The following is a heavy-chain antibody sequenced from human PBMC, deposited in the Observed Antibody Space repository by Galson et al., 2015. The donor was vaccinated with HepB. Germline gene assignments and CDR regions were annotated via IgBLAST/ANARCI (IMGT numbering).Heavy chain of an antibody. Sequence: SLRLSCAASGFTFSGYGMHWVRQAPGKGLEWVSYISSSSSTIYYADSVKGRFTISRDNAKNSLYLQMNSLRAEDTAVYYCARSDIVVVPAAIVYYYYYMDVWGKGTTVTVSS. CDR2: ISSSSSTI. CDR3: ARSDIVVVPAAIVYYYYYMDV. V-gene: IGHV3-48*01. J-gene: IGHJ6*03. CDR1: GFTFSGYG. D-gene: IGHD2-2*01.